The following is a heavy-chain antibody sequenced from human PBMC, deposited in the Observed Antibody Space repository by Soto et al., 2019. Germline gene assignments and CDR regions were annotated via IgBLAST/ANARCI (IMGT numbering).Heavy chain of an antibody. D-gene: IGHD6-13*01. CDR2: IYYSGST. J-gene: IGHJ4*02. CDR3: ARGGTAAGDYFDY. Sequence: SETLSLTCTVSGGSISSSSYYWGWIRQPPGKGLEWIGCIYYSGSTYYNPSLKSRVTISVDTSKNQFSLKLSSVTAADTAVYYCARGGTAAGDYFDYWGQGTLVTVSS. CDR1: GGSISSSSYY. V-gene: IGHV4-39*01.